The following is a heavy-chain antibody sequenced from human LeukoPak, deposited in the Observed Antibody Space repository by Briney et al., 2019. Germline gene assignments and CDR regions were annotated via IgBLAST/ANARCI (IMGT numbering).Heavy chain of an antibody. J-gene: IGHJ6*03. V-gene: IGHV4-59*08. Sequence: SETLSLTCTASSGFFSRYYWNWIRQAPGKGLEWIGYVYYNAGSRSNPNLESRVTISVDTSKNQFSLNLSSVTAADTAVYYCARHLQYSYYYYMDVWGKGTTVTVSS. CDR3: ARHLQYSYYYYMDV. CDR1: SGFFSRYY. D-gene: IGHD4-11*01. CDR2: VYYNAGS.